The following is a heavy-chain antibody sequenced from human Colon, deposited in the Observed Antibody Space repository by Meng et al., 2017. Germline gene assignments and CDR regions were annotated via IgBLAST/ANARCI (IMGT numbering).Heavy chain of an antibody. V-gene: IGHV4-30-2*06. Sequence: QLQLQESGSRLEKPSQTLSLTCACSGDSVTTTLYSWSWIRQSPGKGLEWIGNIYDNGYTYYSPSLRSRVTISVDRSNNQFSLNLNSVTDADTAVYFCARGYRGSTYFAYWGQGILVTVSS. CDR3: ARGYRGSTYFAY. D-gene: IGHD3-16*01. CDR1: GDSVTTTLYS. J-gene: IGHJ4*02. CDR2: IYDNGYT.